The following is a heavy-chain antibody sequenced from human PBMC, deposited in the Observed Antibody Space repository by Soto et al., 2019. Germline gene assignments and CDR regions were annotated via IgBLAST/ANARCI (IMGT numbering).Heavy chain of an antibody. D-gene: IGHD6-19*01. J-gene: IGHJ4*02. CDR2: IRGRGATT. Sequence: ETLSLTCAVSGGSISSSNWWSWVRQPPGKGLEWVSTIRGRGATTYYADSVKGRFTISRDNAKNSLYLQMNSLRDEDTAVYYCASSVSGWYPFDYWGLGTLVTVSS. CDR1: GGSISSSN. V-gene: IGHV3-48*02. CDR3: ASSVSGWYPFDY.